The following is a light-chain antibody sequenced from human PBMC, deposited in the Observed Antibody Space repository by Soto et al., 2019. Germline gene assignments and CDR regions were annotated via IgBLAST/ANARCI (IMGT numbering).Light chain of an antibody. J-gene: IGKJ5*01. V-gene: IGKV1-39*01. CDR2: VAF. Sequence: EIPLTQSPSSLAASVGDTVTMTCRASQSIALSVNWYQQKPGKAPKLLIYVAFTLESGVPSRFSGSGSGTGFTLTIRSLQPEDFATYYCQQSFRGPITFGQGTRLEIK. CDR1: QSIALS. CDR3: QQSFRGPIT.